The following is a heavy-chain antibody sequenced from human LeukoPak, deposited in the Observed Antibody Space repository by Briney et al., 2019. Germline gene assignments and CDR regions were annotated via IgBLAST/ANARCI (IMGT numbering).Heavy chain of an antibody. CDR1: GFTFSSYG. CDR3: ARDSSYGDRSLDY. D-gene: IGHD4-17*01. Sequence: GRSLRLSCAASGFTFSSYGMHWVRQAPGKGLEWVAVIWYDGSSKYYADSVKGRFTISRDKSKNTLYLQMNSLRAEDTAVYYCARDSSYGDRSLDYWGQGTLVTVSS. CDR2: IWYDGSSK. J-gene: IGHJ4*02. V-gene: IGHV3-33*01.